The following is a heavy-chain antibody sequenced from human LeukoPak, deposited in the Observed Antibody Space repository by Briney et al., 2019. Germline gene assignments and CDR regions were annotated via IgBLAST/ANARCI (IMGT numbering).Heavy chain of an antibody. Sequence: PGGSLRLSCAASGFTFSTYAMSWVRQAPGKGLEWVSGISGSGASTYYADSVKGRFTISRDNSKNTLYLQMNSLRAEDTAVYYCASLSGSHDYWGQGTLVTVSS. V-gene: IGHV3-23*01. CDR2: ISGSGAST. CDR3: ASLSGSHDY. J-gene: IGHJ4*02. D-gene: IGHD1-26*01. CDR1: GFTFSTYA.